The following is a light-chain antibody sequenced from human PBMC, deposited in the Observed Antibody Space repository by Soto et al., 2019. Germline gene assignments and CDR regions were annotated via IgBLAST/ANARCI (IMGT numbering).Light chain of an antibody. CDR2: QAS. V-gene: IGKV1-5*03. CDR1: QSVSGW. Sequence: DIQITNPPSTLSASVGDRVAITCRASQSVSGWLAWYQQKPGKVPKLLIYQASTLEDGVPSRFSGSGSGTEFTLTISSLQPDDSATYYCQHYNDYSYTLGPGTKVDIK. J-gene: IGKJ2*01. CDR3: QHYNDYSYT.